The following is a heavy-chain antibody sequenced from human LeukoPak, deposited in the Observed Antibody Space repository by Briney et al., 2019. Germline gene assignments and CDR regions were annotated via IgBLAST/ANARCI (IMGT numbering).Heavy chain of an antibody. CDR2: IYYSGST. D-gene: IGHD6-13*01. CDR1: GGSISSYY. Sequence: NASETLSLTCTVSGGSISSYYWSWIRQPPGKGLEWIGYIYYSGSTNYNPPLKSRVTISVDTSKNQFSLKLSSVTAADTAVYYCARVSGDLIAAAGYDAFDIWGQGTMVTVSS. CDR3: ARVSGDLIAAAGYDAFDI. J-gene: IGHJ3*02. V-gene: IGHV4-59*01.